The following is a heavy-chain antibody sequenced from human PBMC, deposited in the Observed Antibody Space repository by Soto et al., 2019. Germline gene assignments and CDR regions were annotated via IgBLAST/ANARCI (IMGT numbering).Heavy chain of an antibody. CDR1: VGSFSGYS. CDR2: INQSGNA. CDR3: ARAHLQGFIVLAVVGHFDY. Sequence: SEPLSLTCPVYVGSFSGYSWSWVRQPPARVLEWIGEINQSGNANYNPSLKSRVTISVDTSKNQFSLKLSSVTAADTAVYYCARAHLQGFIVLAVVGHFDYWGQGALVTVSS. V-gene: IGHV4-34*01. J-gene: IGHJ4*02. D-gene: IGHD2-15*01.